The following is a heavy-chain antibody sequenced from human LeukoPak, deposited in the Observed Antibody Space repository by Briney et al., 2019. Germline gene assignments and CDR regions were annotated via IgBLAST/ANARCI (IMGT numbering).Heavy chain of an antibody. J-gene: IGHJ4*02. D-gene: IGHD3-22*01. CDR3: ARSEVVVVISDYFDY. Sequence: GGSLRLSCAASGFTFGSYSMNWVRQAPGKGLEWVSSISSSSSYIYYADSVKGRFTISRDNAKNSLYLQMNSLRAEDTAVYYCARSEVVVVISDYFDYWGQGTLVTVSS. CDR1: GFTFGSYS. CDR2: ISSSSSYI. V-gene: IGHV3-21*01.